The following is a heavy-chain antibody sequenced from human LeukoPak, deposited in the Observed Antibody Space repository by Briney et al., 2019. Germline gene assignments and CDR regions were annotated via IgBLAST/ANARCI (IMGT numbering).Heavy chain of an antibody. V-gene: IGHV3-30*02. CDR2: IRYDGSNK. Sequence: GGSLRLSCEASGFTFSSYAMGWVRQAPGKGLEWVAFIRYDGSNKYYADSVKGRFTISRDNSKNTLYLQMNSLRAEDTAVYYCAKVGTAMVTSNWFDPWGQGTLVTVSS. J-gene: IGHJ5*02. CDR1: GFTFSSYA. D-gene: IGHD5-18*01. CDR3: AKVGTAMVTSNWFDP.